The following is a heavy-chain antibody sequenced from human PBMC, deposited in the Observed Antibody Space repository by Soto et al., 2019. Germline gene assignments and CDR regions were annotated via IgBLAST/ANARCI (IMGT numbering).Heavy chain of an antibody. D-gene: IGHD1-1*01. V-gene: IGHV4-59*08. CDR2: IYYSGST. CDR3: ARLRLENYYYYYGMDV. CDR1: GGSISSYY. J-gene: IGHJ6*02. Sequence: SSETLSLTCTVSGGSISSYYWSWIRQPLGKGLKWIGYIYYSGSTNYIPSLKSRVTISVDTFIYQFSLKLSSVTAADTALYYFARLRLENYYYYYGMDVWGQGTTVTVSS.